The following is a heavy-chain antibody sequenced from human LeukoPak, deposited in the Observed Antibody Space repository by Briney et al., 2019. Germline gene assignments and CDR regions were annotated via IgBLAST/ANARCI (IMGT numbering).Heavy chain of an antibody. J-gene: IGHJ4*02. CDR2: TSYDGANK. Sequence: GGSLRLSCAASGFNFSGYAMHWVRQAPGKGLEWVAATSYDGANKYYTDSVKGRFTISRDNSKNTLYVQMNSLRAEDTAVYYCARDRARDDGYFDWLSCFLDYWGQGTLVSISS. CDR3: ARDRARDDGYFDWLSCFLDY. V-gene: IGHV3-30-3*01. CDR1: GFNFSGYA. D-gene: IGHD3-9*01.